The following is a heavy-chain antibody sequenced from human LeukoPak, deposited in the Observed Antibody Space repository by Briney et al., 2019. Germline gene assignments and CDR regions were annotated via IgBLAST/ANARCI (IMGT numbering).Heavy chain of an antibody. CDR2: INSDGSST. CDR1: GFTFSSYW. Sequence: GGSLRLSCAASGFTFSSYWMHWVRQAPGKGLVWVSRINSDGSSTSYADSVKGRFTISRDNAKNTLYLQMNSLRAEDRAVYYCSTGSGHAFDIWGQGTMVTVSS. CDR3: STGSGHAFDI. D-gene: IGHD3-10*01. J-gene: IGHJ3*02. V-gene: IGHV3-74*01.